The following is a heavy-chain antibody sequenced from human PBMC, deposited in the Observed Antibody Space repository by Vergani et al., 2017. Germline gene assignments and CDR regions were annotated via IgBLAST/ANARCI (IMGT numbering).Heavy chain of an antibody. V-gene: IGHV5-51*01. CDR3: AIHPGGYCSSTSCYPLWWFDP. Sequence: EVQLVQSGAEVKKPGESLKISCKGSGYSFTSYWIGWVRQMPGKGLEWMGIIYPGDSDTRYSPSFQGQVTISADKSISTAYLQWSSLKASDTAMYYCAIHPGGYCSSTSCYPLWWFDPWGQGTLVTVSS. CDR1: GYSFTSYW. D-gene: IGHD2-2*01. J-gene: IGHJ5*02. CDR2: IYPGDSDT.